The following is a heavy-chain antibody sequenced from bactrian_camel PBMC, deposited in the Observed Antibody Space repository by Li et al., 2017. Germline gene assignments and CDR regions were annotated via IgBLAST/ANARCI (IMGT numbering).Heavy chain of an antibody. V-gene: IGHV3S40*01. CDR1: GFTFSSYD. D-gene: IGHD2*01. CDR2: INSGGGST. Sequence: VQLVESGGGSVQAGGSLRLSCAASGFTFSSYDMSWVRQAPGKGLEWVSAINSGGGSTYYADSVKGRFTISKDNAKNTLYLQMNSLKPEDTAVYYCAAGRRLSGYCRTLLDVYEYNYWGQGTQVTVS. CDR3: AAGRRLSGYCRTLLDVYEYNY. J-gene: IGHJ4*01.